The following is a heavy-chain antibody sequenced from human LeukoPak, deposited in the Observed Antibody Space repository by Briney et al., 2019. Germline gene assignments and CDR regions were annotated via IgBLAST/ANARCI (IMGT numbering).Heavy chain of an antibody. CDR2: INSDGSST. Sequence: PGGSLRLSCAASGFTFSAYWMHWVRQAPGKGLVWVSRINSDGSSTSYADSVKGRFTISRDNAKNMLYLQMNSLRAEDTAVYYCAKDPYRVVFATGNYLDPWGQGTLVTVSS. CDR1: GFTFSAYW. D-gene: IGHD2-15*01. V-gene: IGHV3-74*01. J-gene: IGHJ5*02. CDR3: AKDPYRVVFATGNYLDP.